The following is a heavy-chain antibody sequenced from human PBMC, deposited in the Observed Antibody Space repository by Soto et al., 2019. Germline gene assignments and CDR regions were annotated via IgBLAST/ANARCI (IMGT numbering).Heavy chain of an antibody. Sequence: PGGSLRLSCVASGFTFSSYAMSWVRQAPGKGLEWVSAISGSGGSTYYADSVKGRFTISRDNSKNTLYLQMNSLRAEDTAVYYFAKRVTMIVVVSGRDYGMDVWGQGTTVTVSS. D-gene: IGHD3-22*01. CDR3: AKRVTMIVVVSGRDYGMDV. V-gene: IGHV3-23*01. J-gene: IGHJ6*02. CDR1: GFTFSSYA. CDR2: ISGSGGST.